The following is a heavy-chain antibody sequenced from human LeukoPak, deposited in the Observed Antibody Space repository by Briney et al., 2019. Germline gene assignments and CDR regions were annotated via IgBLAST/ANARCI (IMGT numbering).Heavy chain of an antibody. J-gene: IGHJ5*02. CDR2: INPNSGGT. D-gene: IGHD5-18*01. Sequence: ASVKVSCKASGYTFTGYYMHWVRQAPGQGLEWMGWINPNSGGTNYAQKFQGRVTMTRDTSISTAYMELRRLRSDDTAVYYCAREAPTAMVFNWFDPWDQGTLVTVSS. CDR1: GYTFTGYY. V-gene: IGHV1-2*02. CDR3: AREAPTAMVFNWFDP.